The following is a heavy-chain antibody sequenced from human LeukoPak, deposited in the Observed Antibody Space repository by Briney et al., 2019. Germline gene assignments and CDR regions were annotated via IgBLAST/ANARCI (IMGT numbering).Heavy chain of an antibody. J-gene: IGHJ3*02. Sequence: QTGGSLRLSCTTSGFAFGDFTMSWVRQTPGKGLEWLGFIKSNTFGGKKEYAASLKGRFTISRDDPRSIAYLQMNSLETEDTGVYYCTREWNSGAFDIWGQGTMVTVSS. V-gene: IGHV3-49*04. CDR1: GFAFGDFT. CDR3: TREWNSGAFDI. D-gene: IGHD1-1*01. CDR2: IKSNTFGGKK.